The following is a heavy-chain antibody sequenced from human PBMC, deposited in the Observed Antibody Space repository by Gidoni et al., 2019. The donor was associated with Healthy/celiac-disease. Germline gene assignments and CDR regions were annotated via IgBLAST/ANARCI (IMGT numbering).Heavy chain of an antibody. CDR3: ARGDSSSWYGAFDY. V-gene: IGHV3-53*01. CDR2: IYSGGST. Sequence: EVQLVESGGGLIQPGGSLRLSCAASGFPVSSNYMSWVRQAPGKGLEWVSVIYSGGSTYYADSVKGRFTISRDNSKNTLYLQMNSLRAEDTAVYYCARGDSSSWYGAFDYWGQGTLVTVSS. CDR1: GFPVSSNY. J-gene: IGHJ4*02. D-gene: IGHD6-13*01.